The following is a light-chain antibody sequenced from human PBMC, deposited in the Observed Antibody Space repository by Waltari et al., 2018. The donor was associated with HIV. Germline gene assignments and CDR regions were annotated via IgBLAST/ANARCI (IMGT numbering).Light chain of an antibody. V-gene: IGKV3-15*01. J-gene: IGKJ2*01. CDR3: QQYNNWPPYT. CDR1: QSVSSN. Sequence: EIVMTQSPATLSVSAGERVTLSCRASQSVSSNLAWYQQKPGQAPRLLIYGASTRATGIPARFSGSGSGTEFTLTISSLQSEDSAVYHCQQYNNWPPYTFGQGTKLEIK. CDR2: GAS.